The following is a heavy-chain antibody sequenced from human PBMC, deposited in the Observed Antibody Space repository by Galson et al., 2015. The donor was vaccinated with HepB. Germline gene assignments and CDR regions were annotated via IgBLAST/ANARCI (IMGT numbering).Heavy chain of an antibody. CDR2: IIPILGIA. V-gene: IGHV1-69*02. J-gene: IGHJ3*02. CDR3: ARPGLRLGELSWAGRDHDAFDI. D-gene: IGHD3-16*02. CDR1: GGTFSSYT. Sequence: SVKVSCKASGGTFSSYTISWVRQAPGQGLEWMGRIIPILGIANYAQKFQGRVTITADKSTSTAYMELSSLRSEDTAVYYCARPGLRLGELSWAGRDHDAFDIWGQGTMVTVSS.